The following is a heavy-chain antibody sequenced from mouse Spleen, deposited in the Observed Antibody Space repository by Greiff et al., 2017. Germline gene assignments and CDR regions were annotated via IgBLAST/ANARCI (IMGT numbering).Heavy chain of an antibody. J-gene: IGHJ4*01. Sequence: EVQLVESGGGLVKPGGSLKLSCAASGFTFSSYAMSWVRQTPEKRLEWVATISDGGSYTYYPDNVKGRFTISRDNAKNNLYLQMSHLKSEDTAMYYCARDRRELGMDYWGQGTSVTVSS. CDR2: ISDGGSYT. CDR1: GFTFSSYA. D-gene: IGHD4-1*01. CDR3: ARDRRELGMDY. V-gene: IGHV5-4*01.